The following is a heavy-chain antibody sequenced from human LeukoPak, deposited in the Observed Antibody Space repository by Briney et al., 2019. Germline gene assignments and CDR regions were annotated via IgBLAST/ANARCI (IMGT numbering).Heavy chain of an antibody. CDR1: GFTFDDYA. J-gene: IGHJ1*01. CDR3: ATYNSINGREFQH. Sequence: GRSLRLSCAASGFTFDDYAMHWVRQAPGKGLEWVSGISWNSGSIGYADSVKGRFTISRDNAKNSLYLQMNSLRVEDTAIYYCATYNSINGREFQHWGQGTLVTVSS. V-gene: IGHV3-9*01. D-gene: IGHD2-8*01. CDR2: ISWNSGSI.